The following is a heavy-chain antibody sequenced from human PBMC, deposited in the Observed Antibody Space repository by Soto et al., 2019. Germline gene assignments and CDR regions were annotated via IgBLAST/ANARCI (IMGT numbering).Heavy chain of an antibody. D-gene: IGHD4-4*01. CDR2: IIPIFGTT. CDR3: ARGALTTLAYYYGMDV. V-gene: IGHV1-69*13. Sequence: SVKVSCKASGGTFSSYTMSWVRQAPGQGLEWMGGIIPIFGTTTYAHKFQGRVTITADESTSTVYMELSSLRGEDTAVYYCARGALTTLAYYYGMDVWGQGTTVTSP. J-gene: IGHJ6*02. CDR1: GGTFSSYT.